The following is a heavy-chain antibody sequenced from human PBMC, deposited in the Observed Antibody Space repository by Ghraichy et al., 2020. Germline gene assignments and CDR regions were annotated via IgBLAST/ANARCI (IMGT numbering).Heavy chain of an antibody. CDR2: IYWNNDK. J-gene: IGHJ4*02. CDR1: GFSLNTTGVG. CDR3: AHRDYFDY. V-gene: IGHV2-5*01. Sequence: SGPTLVKPSQTLTLTCTFSGFSLNTTGVGVGWIRQPPGKALEWLALIYWNNDKRYSPSLRSRLTITKDTSKNQVVLIMTDMDPLDTATYYCAHRDYFDYWGQGILVTVSS.